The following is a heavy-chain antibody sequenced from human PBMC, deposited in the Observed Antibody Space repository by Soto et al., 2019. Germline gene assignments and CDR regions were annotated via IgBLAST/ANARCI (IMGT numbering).Heavy chain of an antibody. J-gene: IGHJ3*02. CDR3: ARGGVVVVPAAMGDDAFDI. Sequence: SETLSLTCTVSGGSISSYYWSWIRQPPGKGLEWIGYIYYSGSTKYNPSLKSRVTISVGTSKNQFSLKLSSVTAADPAVYYCARGGVVVVPAAMGDDAFDIWGQGTMVTVSS. D-gene: IGHD2-2*01. CDR1: GGSISSYY. V-gene: IGHV4-59*01. CDR2: IYYSGST.